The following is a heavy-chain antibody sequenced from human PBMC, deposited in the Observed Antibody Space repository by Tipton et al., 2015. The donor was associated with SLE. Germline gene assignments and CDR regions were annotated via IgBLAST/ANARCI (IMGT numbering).Heavy chain of an antibody. V-gene: IGHV3-30*02. Sequence: QLVQSGGGVVQPGRSLRLSCAASGFTFSSYGMHWVRQAPGKGLEWVAFIRYDGSNKYYADSVKGRFTISRDNSKNTLYLQMNSLRAEDTAVYYCAKDGRTTYYYDWLFDYWGQGTLVTVSS. J-gene: IGHJ4*02. D-gene: IGHD3-22*01. CDR1: GFTFSSYG. CDR3: AKDGRTTYYYDWLFDY. CDR2: IRYDGSNK.